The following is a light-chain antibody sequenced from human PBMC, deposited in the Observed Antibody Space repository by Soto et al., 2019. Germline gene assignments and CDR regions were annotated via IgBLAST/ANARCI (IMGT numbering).Light chain of an antibody. CDR2: EVS. V-gene: IGLV2-8*01. CDR1: SSDVGGYNY. Sequence: QSALTQPPSASGSPGQSVSISCTGTSSDVGGYNYVSWYQQHPGKAPKFMIYEVSKRPSGVPDRFSGSKSGNTASLTVSGLQAEDEADYYCSSYAGSYIWVFGGGTKLTVL. J-gene: IGLJ3*02. CDR3: SSYAGSYIWV.